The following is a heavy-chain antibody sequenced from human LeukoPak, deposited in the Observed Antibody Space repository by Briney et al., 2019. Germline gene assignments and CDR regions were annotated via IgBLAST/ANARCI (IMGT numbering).Heavy chain of an antibody. J-gene: IGHJ3*02. CDR3: ARGDNYYDSSGYYYARGNLPDKGAFDI. CDR2: ISSSGSTI. Sequence: PGGSLRLSCAASGFTFSDYYMSWIRQAPGKGLEWVSYISSSGSTIYYADSVKGRFTISRDNAKNSPYLQMNSLRAEDTAVYYCARGDNYYDSSGYYYARGNLPDKGAFDIWGQGTMVTVSS. D-gene: IGHD3-22*01. CDR1: GFTFSDYY. V-gene: IGHV3-11*01.